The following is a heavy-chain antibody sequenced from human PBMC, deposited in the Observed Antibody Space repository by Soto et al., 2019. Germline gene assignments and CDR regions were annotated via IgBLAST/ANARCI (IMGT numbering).Heavy chain of an antibody. CDR2: ISAYNGKT. Sequence: ASVKVSCKASGYTFTSYGISWVRQAPGQGLEWMGWISAYNGKTNYAQKLQGRVTMTTDTSTSTAYMELRSLRSDDTAVYYCARGRGITMVRGADFDYWGQGTLVTVSS. V-gene: IGHV1-18*04. CDR1: GYTFTSYG. J-gene: IGHJ4*02. D-gene: IGHD3-10*01. CDR3: ARGRGITMVRGADFDY.